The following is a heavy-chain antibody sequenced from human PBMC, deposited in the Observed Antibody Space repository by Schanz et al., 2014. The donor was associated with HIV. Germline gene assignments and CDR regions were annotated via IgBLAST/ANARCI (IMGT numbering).Heavy chain of an antibody. CDR1: GYSFTGYY. D-gene: IGHD2-15*01. V-gene: IGHV1-2*02. Sequence: QVPLVQSGAEVKKPGASAKVSCKASGYSFTGYYIHWVRQAPGQGLEWMGWINPTNGKTFYTQKFRGRVTMTRDTSVNTASMEVSRLMSDDTAVYYCARNQYQMLPFDFWGQGTLVTVSS. J-gene: IGHJ4*02. CDR2: INPTNGKT. CDR3: ARNQYQMLPFDF.